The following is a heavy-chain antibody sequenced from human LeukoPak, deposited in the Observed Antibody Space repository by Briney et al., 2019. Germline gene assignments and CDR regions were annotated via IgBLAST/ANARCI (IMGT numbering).Heavy chain of an antibody. V-gene: IGHV3-15*01. CDR2: IKSKTDGGKT. Sequence: PRRSSRLSCAASGSTFSNAWMSWVRQAPGKGLEWVGRIKSKTDGGKTDYAAPVKGRFTISRDDSKNTLYLQMNSLKTEDTAVYYCTTDHPNYDSSGYMSAWGQGTLVTVSS. J-gene: IGHJ5*02. CDR1: GSTFSNAW. CDR3: TTDHPNYDSSGYMSA. D-gene: IGHD3-22*01.